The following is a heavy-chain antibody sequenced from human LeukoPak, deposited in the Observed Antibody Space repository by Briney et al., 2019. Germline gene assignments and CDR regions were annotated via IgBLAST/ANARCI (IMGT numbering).Heavy chain of an antibody. CDR1: GYTFTGYY. D-gene: IGHD3-10*01. J-gene: IGHJ6*02. CDR3: ARGPRVLWFGELSYYGMDV. CDR2: INPNSGGT. V-gene: IGHV1-2*02. Sequence: ASVKVSCEASGYTFTGYYMHWVRQAPGQGLEWMGWINPNSGGTNYAQKFQGRVTMTRDTSISTAYMELSRLRSDDTAVYYCARGPRVLWFGELSYYGMDVWGQGTTVTVSS.